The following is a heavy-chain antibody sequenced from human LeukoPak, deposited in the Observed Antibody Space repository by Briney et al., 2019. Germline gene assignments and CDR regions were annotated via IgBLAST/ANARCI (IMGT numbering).Heavy chain of an antibody. V-gene: IGHV4-59*01. CDR3: ARAAYCGGDCYSGAFDI. J-gene: IGHJ3*02. D-gene: IGHD2-21*01. CDR2: IYYSGST. Sequence: PSETLSLTCTVSGGSLSSYYWSWIRQPPGKGLEWIGYIYYSGSTNYNPSLKSRVTTSVDTSKNQFSLKLSSVTAADTAVYYCARAAYCGGDCYSGAFDIWGQGTMVTVSS. CDR1: GGSLSSYY.